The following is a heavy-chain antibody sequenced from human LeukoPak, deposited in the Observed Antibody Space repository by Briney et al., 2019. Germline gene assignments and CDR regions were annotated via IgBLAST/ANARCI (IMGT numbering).Heavy chain of an antibody. D-gene: IGHD2-2*01. Sequence: SVKVSCKASGGTFSSYAISWVRQAPGQGLEWMGRIIPIFGTANYAQKFQGRVTITADESTSTAYMELSSLRSEDTAVYYCARDHHCSSTSCQRRYNWFDPWGQGTLVTVSS. CDR3: ARDHHCSSTSCQRRYNWFDP. V-gene: IGHV1-69*13. J-gene: IGHJ5*02. CDR1: GGTFSSYA. CDR2: IIPIFGTA.